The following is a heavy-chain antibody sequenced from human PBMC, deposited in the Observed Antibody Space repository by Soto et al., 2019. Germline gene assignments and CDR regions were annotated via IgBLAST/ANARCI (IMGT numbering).Heavy chain of an antibody. CDR2: IYYSGST. Sequence: SETLSLTCTVSGGSISSSSYYWGWIRQPPGKGLERIGSIYYSGSTYYNPSLKSRITISVDTSKNQFSLKLSSVTAADTAVYFCARVAARGYFDYWGQGTLVTVSS. CDR1: GGSISSSSYY. J-gene: IGHJ4*02. D-gene: IGHD6-6*01. CDR3: ARVAARGYFDY. V-gene: IGHV4-39*07.